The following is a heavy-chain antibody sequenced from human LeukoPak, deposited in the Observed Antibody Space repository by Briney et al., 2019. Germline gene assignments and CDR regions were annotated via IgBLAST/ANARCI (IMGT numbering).Heavy chain of an antibody. D-gene: IGHD2-2*01. CDR1: GFTFNTYT. Sequence: GGSLRLSCAASGFTFNTYTMNWVRQAPGKGLEWVSSITASSTAIYSADSVKGRFTISRDNAKNFLYLQMNSLRAEDTAVYYCARDPGSTSSWGQGTLVTVSS. CDR2: ITASSTAI. J-gene: IGHJ5*02. V-gene: IGHV3-21*01. CDR3: ARDPGSTSS.